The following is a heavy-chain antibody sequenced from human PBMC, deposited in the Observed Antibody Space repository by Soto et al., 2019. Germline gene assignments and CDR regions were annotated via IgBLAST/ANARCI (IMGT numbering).Heavy chain of an antibody. V-gene: IGHV3-30-3*01. J-gene: IGHJ4*02. CDR1: GFTFSPYT. Sequence: QVQLVESGGGVVQPGRSLRLSCAASGFTFSPYTMHWVRQTPGKGLEWVAVISYDGSTEYNPDSVKGRFTISRDNPKNTVYLQMNSLRPEDTGIYYCARRGGFCGGDCYKGGIDYWGQGNLVTVAS. CDR3: ARRGGFCGGDCYKGGIDY. CDR2: ISYDGSTE. D-gene: IGHD2-21*02.